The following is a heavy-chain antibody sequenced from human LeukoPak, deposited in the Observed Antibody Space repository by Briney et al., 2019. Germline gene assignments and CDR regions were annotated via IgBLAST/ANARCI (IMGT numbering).Heavy chain of an antibody. CDR1: GFTFSFYW. V-gene: IGHV3-74*01. D-gene: IGHD2-15*01. CDR2: INDDGRST. Sequence: GGSLRLSCASSGFTFSFYWMHWVRQAPGKGLVWVSRINDDGRSTSYAGSVKGRFTISRDNAKNTLYLQMNSLRAEDTAVYYCARDNEYCTGGTCRLDYWGQGALVTVSS. CDR3: ARDNEYCTGGTCRLDY. J-gene: IGHJ4*02.